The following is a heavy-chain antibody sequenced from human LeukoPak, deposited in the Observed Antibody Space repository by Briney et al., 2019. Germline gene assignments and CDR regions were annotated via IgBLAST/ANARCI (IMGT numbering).Heavy chain of an antibody. CDR2: IYYSGST. J-gene: IGHJ6*03. Sequence: SETLSLTCTVSGGSISSYYWSWIRQPPGKGLEWIGYIYYSGSTNYNPSLKSRVTISVDTSKNQFSLKLSSVTAADTAVYYCARVDTGYSSSWYYYYYYMDVWGKGTTVTVSS. V-gene: IGHV4-59*01. CDR1: GGSISSYY. CDR3: ARVDTGYSSSWYYYYYYMDV. D-gene: IGHD6-13*01.